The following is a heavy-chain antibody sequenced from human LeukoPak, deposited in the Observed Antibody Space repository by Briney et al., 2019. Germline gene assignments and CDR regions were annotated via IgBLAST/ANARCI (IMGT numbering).Heavy chain of an antibody. D-gene: IGHD3-9*01. CDR3: ARSSPYYDILTGYSYYYYYGMDV. V-gene: IGHV3-23*01. CDR1: GFTFSSYA. J-gene: IGHJ6*02. CDR2: ISGSGGST. Sequence: PGGSLRLSCAASGFTFSSYAMSWVRQAPGKGLEWVSAISGSGGSTYYAGSVKGRFTISRDNSKNTLYLQMNSLRAEDTAVYYCARSSPYYDILTGYSYYYYYGMDVWGQGTTVTVSS.